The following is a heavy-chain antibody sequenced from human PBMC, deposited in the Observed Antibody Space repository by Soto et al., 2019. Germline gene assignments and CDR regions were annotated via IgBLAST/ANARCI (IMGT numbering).Heavy chain of an antibody. CDR1: GFTVSSNY. D-gene: IGHD6-6*01. CDR3: ARVGSSYYFDY. J-gene: IGHJ4*02. V-gene: IGHV3-53*02. CDR2: IYSGGST. Sequence: EVQLVETGGGLIQPGGSLRLSCAASGFTVSSNYMSWVRQAPGKGLEWVSVIYSGGSTYYADSVKGRFTISRDNSKNTLYLQMNSLRAEDRAVYYCARVGSSYYFDYWGQGTLVTVSS.